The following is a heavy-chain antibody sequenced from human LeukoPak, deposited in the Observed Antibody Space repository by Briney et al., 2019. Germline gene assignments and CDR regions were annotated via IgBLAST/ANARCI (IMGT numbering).Heavy chain of an antibody. J-gene: IGHJ4*02. CDR3: ARAKVLYMTTVVTPHDY. V-gene: IGHV3-7*01. CDR1: GFTFSSYW. Sequence: QSGGSLRLSCAASGFTFSSYWMSWVRQAPGKGLEWVANIKQDGSEKYYVDSVKGRFTISRDNAKNSLYLQMNSLRAEDTAVYYCARAKVLYMTTVVTPHDYWGQGTLVTVSS. CDR2: IKQDGSEK. D-gene: IGHD4-23*01.